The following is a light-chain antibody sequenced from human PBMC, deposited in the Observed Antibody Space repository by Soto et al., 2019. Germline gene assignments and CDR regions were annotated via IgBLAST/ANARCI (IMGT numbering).Light chain of an antibody. V-gene: IGKV3-11*01. CDR1: QSVSSH. CDR3: QQRTNWPST. Sequence: PGETATLSCRASQSVSSHLAWYQQKPGQAPRLLIYEASKRATGIPTRFSGSGSGTDFTLTISSLETEDFAVYYCQQRTNWPSTFGQGTKLEIK. CDR2: EAS. J-gene: IGKJ2*02.